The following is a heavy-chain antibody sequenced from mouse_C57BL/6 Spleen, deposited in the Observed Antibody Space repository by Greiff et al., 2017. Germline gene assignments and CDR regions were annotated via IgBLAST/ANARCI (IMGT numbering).Heavy chain of an antibody. CDR1: GYTFTSYW. D-gene: IGHD2-5*01. CDR3: ARRGAYSNSFDS. Sequence: QVQLQQPGAELVKPGASVKLSCKASGYTFTSYWMHWVKQRPGQGLEWIGMIHPNSGSTNYNEKFKSKATLTVDKSSSTAYMQLSSLTSEDSAVYYCARRGAYSNSFDSWGQGTTLTVSS. CDR2: IHPNSGST. V-gene: IGHV1-64*01. J-gene: IGHJ2*01.